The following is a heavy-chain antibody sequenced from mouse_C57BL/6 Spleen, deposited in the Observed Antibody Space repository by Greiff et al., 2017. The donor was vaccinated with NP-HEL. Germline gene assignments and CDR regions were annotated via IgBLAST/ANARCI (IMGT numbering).Heavy chain of an antibody. CDR1: GYTFTSYW. V-gene: IGHV1-72*01. CDR2: IDPNSGGT. CDR3: ARDLITTVAAHWYFDV. J-gene: IGHJ1*03. Sequence: QVQLQQPGAELVKPGASVKLSCKASGYTFTSYWMHWVKQRPGRGLEWIGRIDPNSGGTKYNEKFKSKATLTVDKPSSAAYMQLSSLTSEDSAVYYCARDLITTVAAHWYFDVWGTGTTVTVSS. D-gene: IGHD1-1*01.